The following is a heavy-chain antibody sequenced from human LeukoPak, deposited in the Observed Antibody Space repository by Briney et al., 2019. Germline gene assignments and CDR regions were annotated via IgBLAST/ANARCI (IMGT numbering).Heavy chain of an antibody. D-gene: IGHD1-26*01. J-gene: IGHJ3*02. CDR3: AKDRGPVGATGAFDI. CDR1: GFTFSSYG. CDR2: ISYDGSNK. Sequence: GGSPRLSCAASGFTFSSYGMHWVRQAPGKGLEWVAVISYDGSNKYYADSVKGRFTISRDNSKNTLYLQMNSLRAEDTAVYYCAKDRGPVGATGAFDIWGQGTMVSVSS. V-gene: IGHV3-30*18.